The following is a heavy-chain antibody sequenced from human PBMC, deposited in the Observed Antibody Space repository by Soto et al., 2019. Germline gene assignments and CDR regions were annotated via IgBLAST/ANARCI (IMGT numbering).Heavy chain of an antibody. Sequence: VQLVESGGGVVQPGRSLRLSCAASGFTFSSYAMHWVRQAPGKGLEWVSYISSSGSTIYYADSVKGRFTISRDNAKNSLYLKMNSLRAEDTAVYYCASELERRQVSLMRYFDLWGRGTLVTVSS. V-gene: IGHV3-48*04. CDR2: ISSSGSTI. J-gene: IGHJ2*01. CDR1: GFTFSSYA. D-gene: IGHD1-1*01. CDR3: ASELERRQVSLMRYFDL.